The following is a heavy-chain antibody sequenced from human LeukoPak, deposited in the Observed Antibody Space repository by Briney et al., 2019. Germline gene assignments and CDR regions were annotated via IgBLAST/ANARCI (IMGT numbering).Heavy chain of an antibody. CDR3: ARRPSPYDFWCGDKLNAFDI. CDR2: IYYSGST. D-gene: IGHD3-3*01. Sequence: SETLSLTCTVSGGSISSYYWSWIRQPPGKGLEWIGYIYYSGSTNYNPSLKSRVTISVGTSKNQFSLKLSSVTAADTAVYYCARRPSPYDFWCGDKLNAFDIWGQGTMVTVSS. J-gene: IGHJ3*02. CDR1: GGSISSYY. V-gene: IGHV4-59*08.